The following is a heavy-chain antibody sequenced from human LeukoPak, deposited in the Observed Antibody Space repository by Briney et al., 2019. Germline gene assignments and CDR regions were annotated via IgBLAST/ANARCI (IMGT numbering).Heavy chain of an antibody. CDR2: INHSGST. V-gene: IGHV4-34*01. J-gene: IGHJ4*02. Sequence: SETLSLTCAVYGGSFSGYYWSWIRQPPGKGLEWIGEINHSGSTNYNPSLKSRVTISVDTSKNQFSLKLSSVTAADTAVYYCAREVYVDTAMAFFDYWGQGTLVTVSS. CDR1: GGSFSGYY. CDR3: AREVYVDTAMAFFDY. D-gene: IGHD5-18*01.